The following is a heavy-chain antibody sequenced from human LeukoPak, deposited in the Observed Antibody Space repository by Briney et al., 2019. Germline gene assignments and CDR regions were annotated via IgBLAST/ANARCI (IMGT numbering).Heavy chain of an antibody. CDR3: ARTVIRNYFAMDV. CDR2: IYTGGST. V-gene: IGHV3-66*01. Sequence: GGSLTLSCAAYGFTVSSDYMSWVRQAPGKGLEWVSVIYTGGSTYYAASVKGRFTISRDNSKNTVYLQMNSLRAADTAVYYCARTVIRNYFAMDVWGQGTTVTVSS. J-gene: IGHJ6*02. CDR1: GFTVSSDY. D-gene: IGHD2/OR15-2a*01.